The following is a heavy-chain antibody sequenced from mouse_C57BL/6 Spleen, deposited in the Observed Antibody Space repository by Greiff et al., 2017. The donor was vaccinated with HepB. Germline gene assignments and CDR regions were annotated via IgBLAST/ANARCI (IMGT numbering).Heavy chain of an antibody. Sequence: EVKLVESGGGLVQPGGSLKLSCAASGFTFSDYGMAWVRQAPRKGPGWVAFISNLAYSIYYADTVTGRFTISRENAKNTLYLEMSSLRSEDTAMYYCARQGEWYWYFDVWGTGTTVTVSS. CDR3: ARQGEWYWYFDV. D-gene: IGHD2-1*01. CDR2: ISNLAYSI. J-gene: IGHJ1*03. CDR1: GFTFSDYG. V-gene: IGHV5-15*01.